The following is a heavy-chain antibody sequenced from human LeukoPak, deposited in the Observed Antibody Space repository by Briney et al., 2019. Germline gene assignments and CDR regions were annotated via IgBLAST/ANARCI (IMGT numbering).Heavy chain of an antibody. CDR2: ISTSSSYI. V-gene: IGHV3-21*01. Sequence: PGGSLRLSCAASGFTFSSYSMNWVRQAPGKGLEWVSFISTSSSYIHNADSVKGRFTISRDNAKNSLYLQMNSLRAEDTAVYYCARRDVGATSFDYWGQGTLVTVSS. D-gene: IGHD1-26*01. J-gene: IGHJ4*02. CDR3: ARRDVGATSFDY. CDR1: GFTFSSYS.